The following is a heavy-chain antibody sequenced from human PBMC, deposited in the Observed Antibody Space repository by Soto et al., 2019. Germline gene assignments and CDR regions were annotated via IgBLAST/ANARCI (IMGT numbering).Heavy chain of an antibody. CDR1: GFTFSSYS. CDR3: AREETWGDFCSGYSAPFESYTLV. V-gene: IGHV3-48*01. J-gene: IGHJ6*04. D-gene: IGHD3-3*01. CDR2: ISSSSSTI. Sequence: GGSLRLSCAASGFTFSSYSMNWVCQAPGKGLEWVSYISSSSSTIYYADSVKGRSTISRDNAKNSLYLQMNSLRAEDTAVYYCAREETWGDFCSGYSAPFESYTLVWGKALTVSGSS.